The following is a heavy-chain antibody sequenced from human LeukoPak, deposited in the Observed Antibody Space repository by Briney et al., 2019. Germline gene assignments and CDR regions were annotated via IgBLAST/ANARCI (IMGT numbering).Heavy chain of an antibody. J-gene: IGHJ5*02. CDR2: IRYDGSNK. CDR3: AKDHGLTIFGVEWFDP. D-gene: IGHD3-3*01. CDR1: GFTFSSYG. Sequence: GGSLRLSCAASGFTFSSYGMHWVRQAPGKGLEWVAFIRYDGSNKYYADSVKGRFTISRDNSKNTLYLQMNSLRAEDTAVYYCAKDHGLTIFGVEWFDPWGQGTLVTVSS. V-gene: IGHV3-30*02.